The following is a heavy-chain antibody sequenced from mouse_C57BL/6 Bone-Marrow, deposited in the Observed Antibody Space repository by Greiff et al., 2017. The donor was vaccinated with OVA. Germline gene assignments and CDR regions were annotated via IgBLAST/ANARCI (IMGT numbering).Heavy chain of an antibody. Sequence: EVHLVESGGGLVQPGGSLKLSCAASGFTFSDYYMYWVRQTPEKRLEWVAYISNGGGSTYYPDTVKGRFTISRDNAKNTLYLQMSRLKSEDTAMYYCAIPGGSSWFAYWGQGTLVTVSA. CDR2: ISNGGGST. J-gene: IGHJ3*01. V-gene: IGHV5-12*01. CDR3: AIPGGSSWFAY. CDR1: GFTFSDYY. D-gene: IGHD1-1*02.